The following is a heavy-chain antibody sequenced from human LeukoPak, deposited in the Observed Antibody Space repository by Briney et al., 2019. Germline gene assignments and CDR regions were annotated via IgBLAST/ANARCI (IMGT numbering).Heavy chain of an antibody. CDR3: ASVPDYYGSGSYY. J-gene: IGHJ4*02. D-gene: IGHD3-10*01. CDR2: ISSSSSYI. Sequence: GGSLRLSCAASGFTFSSYEMNWVRQAPGKGLEWVSSISSSSSYIYYADSVKGRFTISRDNAKNSLYLQMNSLRAEDTAVYYCASVPDYYGSGSYYWGQGTLVTVSS. V-gene: IGHV3-21*01. CDR1: GFTFSSYE.